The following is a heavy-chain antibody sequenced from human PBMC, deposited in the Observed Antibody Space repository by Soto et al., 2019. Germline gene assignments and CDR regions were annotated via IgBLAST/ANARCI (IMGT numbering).Heavy chain of an antibody. CDR3: AKDIGRSVWSAAGIYAMDF. J-gene: IGHJ6*02. V-gene: IGHV3-9*01. CDR2: ISWNSGSI. CDR1: GFTFDDYA. D-gene: IGHD6-13*01. Sequence: SLRLSCAASGFTFDDYAMHWVRQAPGKGLEWVSGISWNSGSIGYADSVKGRFTISRDNAKNSLYLQMNSLRAEDTALYYCAKDIGRSVWSAAGIYAMDFWGPGTMVTVFS.